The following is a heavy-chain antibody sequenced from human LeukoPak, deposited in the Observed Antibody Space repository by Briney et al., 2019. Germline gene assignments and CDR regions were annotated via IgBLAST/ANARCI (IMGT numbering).Heavy chain of an antibody. CDR3: ARENWFKFDY. J-gene: IGHJ4*02. Sequence: GGSLRLSCAASGFTFNTYSMTWVRQAPGKGLEWLSYISSSSDAIWYADSVKGRFTVSRGNAKNSLYLHMNSLRDEDTAVYYCARENWFKFDYWGQGSLVTVSS. V-gene: IGHV3-48*02. CDR2: ISSSSDAI. D-gene: IGHD3-10*01. CDR1: GFTFNTYS.